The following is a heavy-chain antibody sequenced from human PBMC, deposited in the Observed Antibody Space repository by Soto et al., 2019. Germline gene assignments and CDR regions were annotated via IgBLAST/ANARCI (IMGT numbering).Heavy chain of an antibody. V-gene: IGHV3-30-3*01. J-gene: IGHJ4*02. Sequence: QVQLVESGGGVVQPGRSLRLSCAASGFTFSSYAMHWVRQAPGKGLEWVAVISYDGSNKYYADSVKGRFTISRDNSKNTLYLQMNSLRAEETAVYYCARSPVGGWYYFDDWGQGTLVTVSS. CDR2: ISYDGSNK. D-gene: IGHD3-16*01. CDR3: ARSPVGGWYYFDD. CDR1: GFTFSSYA.